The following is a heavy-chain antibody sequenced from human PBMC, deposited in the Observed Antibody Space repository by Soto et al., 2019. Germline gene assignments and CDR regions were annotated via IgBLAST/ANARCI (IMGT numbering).Heavy chain of an antibody. D-gene: IGHD2-2*01. CDR2: ISSSSSYI. J-gene: IGHJ5*02. CDR1: GFTFSSYS. Sequence: PGGSLRLSCAASGFTFSSYSMNWVRQAPGKGLEWVSSISSSSSYIYYADSVKGRFTISRDNAKNSLYLQMNSLRAEDTAVYYCARGGVVVVPAAPGWFDPWGQGTLVTVSS. V-gene: IGHV3-21*01. CDR3: ARGGVVVVPAAPGWFDP.